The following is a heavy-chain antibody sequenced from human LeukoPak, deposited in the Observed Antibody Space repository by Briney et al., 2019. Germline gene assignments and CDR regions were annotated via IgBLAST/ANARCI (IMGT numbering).Heavy chain of an antibody. CDR3: TTDDGEIAVAGRDY. CDR1: GFTFSSYS. J-gene: IGHJ4*02. D-gene: IGHD6-19*01. V-gene: IGHV3-15*01. Sequence: GGSLRLSCAASGFTFSSYSMNWVRQAPRKGLERVGLIKSKTDGGTTDYAAPVKGRFTISRDDSNNTLYLQMNSLKTEDTAVYYCTTDDGEIAVAGRDYWGQGTLVTVSS. CDR2: IKSKTDGGTT.